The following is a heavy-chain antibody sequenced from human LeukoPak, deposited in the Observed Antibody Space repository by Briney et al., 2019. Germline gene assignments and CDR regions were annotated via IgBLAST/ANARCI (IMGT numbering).Heavy chain of an antibody. J-gene: IGHJ4*02. D-gene: IGHD2-2*01. Sequence: GGSLRLSCAASGFTFSSFWMSWVRQVPGKGLEWVANIKDDGSENHHVDSVRGRFTISRDNAKNSLYLQMNSLRAEDTAVYYCATNGHSHANWGQGTLVTASS. CDR1: GFTFSSFW. CDR3: ATNGHSHAN. CDR2: IKDDGSEN. V-gene: IGHV3-7*01.